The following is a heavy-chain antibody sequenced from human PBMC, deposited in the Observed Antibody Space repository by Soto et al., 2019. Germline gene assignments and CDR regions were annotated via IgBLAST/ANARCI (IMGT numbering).Heavy chain of an antibody. J-gene: IGHJ4*02. Sequence: QVQLVESGGGVVQPGRSLRLSCAASGFTFSSYGMHWVRQAPGKGLEWVATISYDGSNKYYADSVKGPFTISRDNSKNTLYVQMNNLQADDTAVYYCGGGYYFGHSWGQGTLLTVSS. D-gene: IGHD3-10*01. V-gene: IGHV3-30*03. CDR3: GGGYYFGHS. CDR2: ISYDGSNK. CDR1: GFTFSSYG.